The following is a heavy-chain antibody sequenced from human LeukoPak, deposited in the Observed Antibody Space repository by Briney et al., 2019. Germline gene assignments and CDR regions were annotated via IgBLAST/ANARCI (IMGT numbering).Heavy chain of an antibody. CDR2: IYTSGST. Sequence: SETLSLTCTVSGGSISSYYWSWLRQPAGKGLEWIGRIYTSGSTNYNPSLKSRVTMSVDTSKNQFSLKLSSVTAADTAVYYCARGTIGYCSSTSCYKLDDYYYYYYMDVWGKGTTVTVSS. V-gene: IGHV4-4*07. D-gene: IGHD2-2*02. CDR1: GGSISSYY. J-gene: IGHJ6*03. CDR3: ARGTIGYCSSTSCYKLDDYYYYYYMDV.